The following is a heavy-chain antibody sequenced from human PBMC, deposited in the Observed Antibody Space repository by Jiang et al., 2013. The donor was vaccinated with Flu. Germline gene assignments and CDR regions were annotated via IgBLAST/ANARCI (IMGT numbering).Heavy chain of an antibody. V-gene: IGHV3-30*01. CDR3: ASLYYDFWSGYPTGGDY. J-gene: IGHJ4*02. D-gene: IGHD3-3*01. CDR2: ISYDGSNK. Sequence: VISYDGSNKYYADSVKGRFTISRDNSKNTLYLQMNSLRAEDTAVYYCASLYYDFWSGYPTGGDYWGQGTLVTVSS.